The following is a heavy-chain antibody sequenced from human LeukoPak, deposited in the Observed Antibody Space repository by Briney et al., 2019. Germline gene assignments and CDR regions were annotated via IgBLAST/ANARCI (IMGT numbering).Heavy chain of an antibody. J-gene: IGHJ6*02. CDR1: GFTFSSYW. CDR2: IRQDGSEK. D-gene: IGHD6-13*01. V-gene: IGHV3-7*01. CDR3: ARDAAPAGTTYYYYGLDV. Sequence: PGGSLRLSCVDSGFTFSSYWMTWVRQAPGKGLEWVANIRQDGSEKYYVDSVKGRFTVSRDNAKNSLYLQLNSLRAEDTAVYYCARDAAPAGTTYYYYGLDVWGQGTTVTVSS.